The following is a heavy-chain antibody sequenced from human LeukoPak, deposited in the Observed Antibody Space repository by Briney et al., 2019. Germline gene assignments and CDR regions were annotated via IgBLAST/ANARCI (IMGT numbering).Heavy chain of an antibody. D-gene: IGHD6-19*01. Sequence: GGSLRLSCAASGFTFSRYWMHWVRQVPGKGLEWVSVIYSGGSTYYADSVKGRFTISRDNSKNTLYLQMNSLRAEDTAMYYCARDHSSGWYRWWFDPWGQGTLVTVSS. CDR3: ARDHSSGWYRWWFDP. V-gene: IGHV3-66*01. CDR2: IYSGGST. J-gene: IGHJ5*02. CDR1: GFTFSRYW.